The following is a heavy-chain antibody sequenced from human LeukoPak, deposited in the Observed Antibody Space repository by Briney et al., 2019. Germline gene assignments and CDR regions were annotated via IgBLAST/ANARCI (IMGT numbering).Heavy chain of an antibody. D-gene: IGHD1-26*01. V-gene: IGHV3-23*01. Sequence: GGSLRLSCAASGFTFSSYAMSWVRQAPGKGLEWVSAISGSGGSTYYADSVKGRFTIPRDNSKNTLYLQMNSLRAEDTAVYYCAKVTRIDLIVGATTSLDYWGQGTLVTVSS. CDR2: ISGSGGST. CDR3: AKVTRIDLIVGATTSLDY. J-gene: IGHJ4*02. CDR1: GFTFSSYA.